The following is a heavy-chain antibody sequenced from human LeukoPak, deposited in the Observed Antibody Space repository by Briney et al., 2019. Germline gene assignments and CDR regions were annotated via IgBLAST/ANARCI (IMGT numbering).Heavy chain of an antibody. J-gene: IGHJ3*02. CDR3: ARAKFISSGSSRKGDAFDI. D-gene: IGHD6-19*01. Sequence: GASVKVSCKASGYTFTGYSMHWVRQAPGQGLEWMGRINPDSGGTNYAQKFQGRVTMTRDTSISTAHMELSRLRSDDTAVYYCARAKFISSGSSRKGDAFDIWGQGTMVTVSS. CDR2: INPDSGGT. V-gene: IGHV1-2*02. CDR1: GYTFTGYS.